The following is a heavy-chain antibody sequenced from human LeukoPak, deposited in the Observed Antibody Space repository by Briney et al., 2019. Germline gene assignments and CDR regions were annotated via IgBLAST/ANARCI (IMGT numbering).Heavy chain of an antibody. CDR3: ARDYDSSGYHDAFDI. Sequence: PSETLSLTCTVSGGSISSYYWSWIRQPAGKGLGWIGRIYTSGSTNYNPSLKSRVTMSVDTSKNQFSLKLSSVTAADTAVYYCARDYDSSGYHDAFDIWGQGTMVTVSS. CDR2: IYTSGST. D-gene: IGHD3-22*01. CDR1: GGSISSYY. V-gene: IGHV4-4*07. J-gene: IGHJ3*02.